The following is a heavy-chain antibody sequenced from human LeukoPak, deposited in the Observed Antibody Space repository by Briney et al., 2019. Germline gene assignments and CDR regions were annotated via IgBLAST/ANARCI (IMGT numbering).Heavy chain of an antibody. Sequence: GGSLRLSCAASGFTFRSFAMSWVRQAPGEGLEWVSGISGGGDYTYSADSVKGRFTISRDNSKNTLYLQMNSLRAEDTAIYYCAKRSSWEFWYFDLWGRGTLVTVSS. CDR1: GFTFRSFA. CDR3: AKRSSWEFWYFDL. V-gene: IGHV3-23*01. D-gene: IGHD1-26*01. CDR2: ISGGGDYT. J-gene: IGHJ2*01.